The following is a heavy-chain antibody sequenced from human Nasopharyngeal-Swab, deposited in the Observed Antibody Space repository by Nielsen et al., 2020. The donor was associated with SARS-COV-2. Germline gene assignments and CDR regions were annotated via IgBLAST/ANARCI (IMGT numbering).Heavy chain of an antibody. CDR1: GGSISSGAYY. D-gene: IGHD2-21*02. V-gene: IGHV4-31*03. CDR2: IYYSGST. CDR3: ARREYCGGDCYSNWFDP. J-gene: IGHJ5*02. Sequence: SETLSLTCTVSGGSISSGAYYWSWIRQHPGKGLEWIGYIYYSGSTYYNPSLKSRVTISVDTSKSQFSLKLNSVTAADTAVYYCARREYCGGDCYSNWFDPWGQGTLVTVSS.